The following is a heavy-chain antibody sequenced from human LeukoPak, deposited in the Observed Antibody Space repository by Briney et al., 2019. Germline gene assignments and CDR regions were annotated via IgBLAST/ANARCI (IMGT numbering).Heavy chain of an antibody. Sequence: SETLSLTCTVSGGSISSYYWSWIRQPPGKGLEWIGYIYYSGSTNYNPSLKSRVTISVDTSKNQFSLKLSSVTAADTAVYYCARDVSSSSWYYPLYWGQGTLVTVSS. CDR2: IYYSGST. D-gene: IGHD6-13*01. CDR1: GGSISSYY. CDR3: ARDVSSSSWYYPLY. J-gene: IGHJ4*02. V-gene: IGHV4-59*01.